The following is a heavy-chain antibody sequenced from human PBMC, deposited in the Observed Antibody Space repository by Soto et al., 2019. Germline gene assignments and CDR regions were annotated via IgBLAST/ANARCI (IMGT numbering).Heavy chain of an antibody. D-gene: IGHD3-10*01. Sequence: QVQLVESGGGVVQPGTSLRLSCAGSGFTFSSYGMDWVRQAPGKGLEWVAVISYDGSNKYYEDSVKGRFTISRDNSKNTLYLQMSSLRADDTAVYYCAKYRMGAGVRAYFDYWAQGTLVTVSS. CDR2: ISYDGSNK. CDR1: GFTFSSYG. V-gene: IGHV3-30*18. CDR3: AKYRMGAGVRAYFDY. J-gene: IGHJ4*02.